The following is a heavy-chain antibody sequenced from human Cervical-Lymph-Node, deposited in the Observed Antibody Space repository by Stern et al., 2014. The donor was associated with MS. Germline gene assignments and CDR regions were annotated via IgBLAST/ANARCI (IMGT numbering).Heavy chain of an antibody. CDR3: ARDDDYTRRAIDY. CDR1: GYTYTYYA. J-gene: IGHJ4*02. V-gene: IGHV1-18*01. D-gene: IGHD4-11*01. Sequence: QLVQSGAEVKKPGASVNVSCKTSGYTYTYYAISWIRQAPGQGLEWVGWISPYNGNTNFVQKLQGRVAMTTDTSTSTAYMELRSLRSDDTAVYYCARDDDYTRRAIDYWGQGTLVTVSS. CDR2: ISPYNGNT.